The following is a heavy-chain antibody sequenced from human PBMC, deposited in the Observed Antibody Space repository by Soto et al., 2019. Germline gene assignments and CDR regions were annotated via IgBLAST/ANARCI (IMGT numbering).Heavy chain of an antibody. D-gene: IGHD3-3*01. J-gene: IGHJ5*02. CDR2: ISANTGDT. Sequence: QVQLAQSGAQVKKPGASITVSCKNSGYSFSTNGVSWVRQAPGQGLEWMGWISANTGDTLYAEKFEDRITLTADTPTTTAYMELRSLRPDDTATYFCATDKGDFTFGPWGHGTLITV. CDR3: ATDKGDFTFGP. CDR1: GYSFSTNG. V-gene: IGHV1-18*04.